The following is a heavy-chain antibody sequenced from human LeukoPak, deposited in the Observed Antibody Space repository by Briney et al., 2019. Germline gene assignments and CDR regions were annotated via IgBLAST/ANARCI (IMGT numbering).Heavy chain of an antibody. CDR3: ARATVGATSGDS. CDR2: TIVFDGLT. V-gene: IGHV1-18*04. Sequence: GASVKVSCKGAGYTSSNNCGSGVRQATGQGLEWMGWTIVFDGLTNYAQHLQGRVTMPTDASTSTAYMELRSRSSDDTAIYYCARATVGATSGDSWGQGTLVTVSS. J-gene: IGHJ5*01. D-gene: IGHD1-26*01. CDR1: GYTSSNNC.